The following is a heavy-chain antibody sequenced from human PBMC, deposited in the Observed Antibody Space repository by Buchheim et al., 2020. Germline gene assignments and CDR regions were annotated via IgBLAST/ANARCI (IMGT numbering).Heavy chain of an antibody. CDR2: IIPILGIA. J-gene: IGHJ6*02. V-gene: IGHV1-69*04. CDR3: ARPSVGATTSYYGMDV. Sequence: QVQLVQSGAEVKKPGSSVKVSCKASGGTFSSYAISWVRQAPGQGLEWMGRIIPILGIANYAQKFQGRATITADKPTSTAYMELSSLRSEDTAVYYCARPSVGATTSYYGMDVWGQGTT. D-gene: IGHD1-26*01. CDR1: GGTFSSYA.